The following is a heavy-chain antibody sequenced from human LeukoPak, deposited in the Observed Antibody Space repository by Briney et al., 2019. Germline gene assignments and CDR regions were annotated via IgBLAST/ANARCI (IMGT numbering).Heavy chain of an antibody. V-gene: IGHV3-23*01. Sequence: GGSLRLSCAASGFPFSSYAMSWVRQAPGKGLEWVSAISGSGGSTYYADSVKGRFTISRDNSKNTLYLQMNSLRAEDRAVYYCAKLHTVQLRLWFGELLSYFQHWGQGTLVTVSS. CDR1: GFPFSSYA. CDR3: AKLHTVQLRLWFGELLSYFQH. J-gene: IGHJ1*01. CDR2: ISGSGGST. D-gene: IGHD3-10*01.